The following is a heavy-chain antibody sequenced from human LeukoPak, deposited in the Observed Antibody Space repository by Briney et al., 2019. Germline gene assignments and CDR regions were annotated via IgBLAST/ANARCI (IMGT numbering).Heavy chain of an antibody. CDR2: INPSDGSK. Sequence: APVTVSHKASGYTFTNYYILWLRQAPGQRLEGTGIINPSDGSKTYAQKFQGRVTMTRDTSISTAYMELSRLRSDDTAVYYCARVKRGAGRIGNWFDPWGQGTLVTVSS. CDR1: GYTFTNYY. D-gene: IGHD6-19*01. CDR3: ARVKRGAGRIGNWFDP. J-gene: IGHJ5*02. V-gene: IGHV1-2*02.